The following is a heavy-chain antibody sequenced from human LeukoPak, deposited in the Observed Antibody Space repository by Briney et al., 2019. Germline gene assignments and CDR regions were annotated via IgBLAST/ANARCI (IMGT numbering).Heavy chain of an antibody. J-gene: IGHJ4*02. V-gene: IGHV4-39*02. CDR1: GGSISSSRYY. CDR2: VYYSGST. Sequence: SETLSLTCTVSGGSISSSRYYWGWIRQPPGKGLEWIGGVYYSGSTYYNPSLKGRVTISVDTSKNQFSLKLTSVTAADTAVYYCARDNSRYSYYDSSGYWEHDYWGQGTLVTVSS. D-gene: IGHD3-22*01. CDR3: ARDNSRYSYYDSSGYWEHDY.